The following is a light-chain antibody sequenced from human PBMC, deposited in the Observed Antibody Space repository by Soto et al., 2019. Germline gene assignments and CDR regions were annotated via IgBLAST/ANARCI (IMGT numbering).Light chain of an antibody. J-gene: IGKJ1*01. CDR2: AAS. Sequence: DIQMTQSPSSLSASVGDRVTITCRASQSISSYLNWYQQKPGKAPKLLIYAASSLHSGVPSRFSGSGSGTDFTLTTSSLHPEDFATYDCQQSYSTPRTFGQGTKVEIK. CDR3: QQSYSTPRT. CDR1: QSISSY. V-gene: IGKV1-39*01.